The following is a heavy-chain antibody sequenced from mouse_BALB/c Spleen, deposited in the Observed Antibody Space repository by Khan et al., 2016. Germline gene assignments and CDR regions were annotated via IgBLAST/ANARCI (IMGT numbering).Heavy chain of an antibody. V-gene: IGHV1-4*01. CDR2: INPSSGYT. CDR1: GYTFTIYT. J-gene: IGHJ2*01. CDR3: ARSRRMGGYYLFDY. Sequence: QVQLKQSGAELARPGASVKMSCKASGYTFTIYTMHWVKQRPGQGLEWIGYINPSSGYTNYNQKFKDKATLTADKSSSTAYMQLSSLTSESSAVYYCARSRRMGGYYLFDYGGQGTTLTVSS. D-gene: IGHD2-3*01.